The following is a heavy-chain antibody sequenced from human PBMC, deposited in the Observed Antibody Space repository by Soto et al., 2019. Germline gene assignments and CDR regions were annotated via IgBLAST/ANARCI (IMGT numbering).Heavy chain of an antibody. D-gene: IGHD6-19*01. CDR3: ARDFVAGSTWFDP. CDR1: GGFINSYY. J-gene: IGHJ5*02. CDR2: IYYRGTT. Sequence: SETLSLTCTVSGGFINSYYWSWIRQSPGKGLEWIGCIYYRGTTRYNPSLKSRVTLSVDTSENQFSLKLRSVTAADTAVYYCARDFVAGSTWFDPWGQGILVTVSS. V-gene: IGHV4-59*01.